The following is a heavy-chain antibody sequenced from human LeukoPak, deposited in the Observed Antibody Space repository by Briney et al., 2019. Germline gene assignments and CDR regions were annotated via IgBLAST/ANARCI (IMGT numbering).Heavy chain of an antibody. CDR3: ARNQTGDY. Sequence: SETLSLTCAVYGGSFSGYYWSWIRQPPGKGLEWIGEINHSGSTNYNPSLKSRVTISVDTSKNQFSLKLSSVTAADTAVYYCARNQTGDYWGQGTLVTVSS. CDR2: INHSGST. CDR1: GGSFSGYY. V-gene: IGHV4-34*01. J-gene: IGHJ4*02.